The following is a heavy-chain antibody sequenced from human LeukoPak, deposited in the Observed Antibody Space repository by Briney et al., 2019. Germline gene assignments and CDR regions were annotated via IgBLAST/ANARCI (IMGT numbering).Heavy chain of an antibody. CDR3: AREQGMIFGVVMNYYYGMDV. J-gene: IGHJ6*02. Sequence: ASVTVSCTASGGTFSSYAISWVRQAPGQGLEWMGWINTNTGNPTYAQGFTGRFVFSLDTSVSTAYLQISSLKAEDTAVYYCAREQGMIFGVVMNYYYGMDVWGQGTTVTVSS. CDR1: GGTFSSYA. D-gene: IGHD3-3*01. V-gene: IGHV7-4-1*02. CDR2: INTNTGNP.